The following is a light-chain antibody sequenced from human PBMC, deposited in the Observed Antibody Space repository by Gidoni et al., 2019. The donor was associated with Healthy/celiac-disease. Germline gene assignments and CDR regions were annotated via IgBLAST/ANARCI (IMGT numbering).Light chain of an antibody. CDR1: QSVSSY. CDR3: QQSSNWPKLT. CDR2: DAS. J-gene: IGKJ4*01. Sequence: CRASQSVSSYLAWYQQKPGQAPRLLIYDASNLATGIPSRFSGSGSGTDFTLTISSLEPEDFAVYYCQQSSNWPKLTFGGGTKVEIK. V-gene: IGKV3-11*01.